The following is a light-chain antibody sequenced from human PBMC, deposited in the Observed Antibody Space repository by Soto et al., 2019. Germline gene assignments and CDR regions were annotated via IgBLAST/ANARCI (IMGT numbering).Light chain of an antibody. Sequence: EIVMTQSPATLSLSPGERATLACRASQSVSSHLAWYRQKPGQAPRLLICGASIRATGIPSRFSGSGSGTHFTLTNRSLEPEDLAVYSTEQRRKRRLAFGGGTKVDIK. CDR2: GAS. J-gene: IGKJ4*01. CDR1: QSVSSH. V-gene: IGKV3-11*01. CDR3: EQRRKRRLA.